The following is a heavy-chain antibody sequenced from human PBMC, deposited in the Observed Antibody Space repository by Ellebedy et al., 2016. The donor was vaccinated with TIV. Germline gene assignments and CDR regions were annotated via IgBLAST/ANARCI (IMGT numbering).Heavy chain of an antibody. CDR3: ARVKWELPFDY. Sequence: AASVKVSCKASGGTFSNYAISWVRQAPGHGLEWMGRINPFRGIANYAQKFQGRVTITRDTSASTAYMELSSLRSEDTAVYYCARVKWELPFDYWGQGTLVTVSS. D-gene: IGHD1-26*01. J-gene: IGHJ4*02. V-gene: IGHV1-69*04. CDR1: GGTFSNYA. CDR2: INPFRGIA.